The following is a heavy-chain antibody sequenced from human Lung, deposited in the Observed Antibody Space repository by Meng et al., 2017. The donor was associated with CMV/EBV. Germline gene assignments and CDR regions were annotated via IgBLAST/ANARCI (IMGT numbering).Heavy chain of an antibody. CDR3: ARDLKVGTAYFDY. D-gene: IGHD1-26*01. Sequence: SXKIPXAASGFTFSTYSMNWVRQAPGKGLEWVSSINNCSSYIYYADSVKGRFTISRDNAKNSLYLQMNSLRAGDTAVYYCARDLKVGTAYFDYWGQGTLVXVSS. CDR2: INNCSSYI. CDR1: GFTFSTYS. V-gene: IGHV3-21*01. J-gene: IGHJ4*02.